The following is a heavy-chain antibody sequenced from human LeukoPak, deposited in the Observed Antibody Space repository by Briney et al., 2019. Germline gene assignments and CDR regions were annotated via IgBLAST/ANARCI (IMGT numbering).Heavy chain of an antibody. CDR3: AKSGGSCSGGSCYYYYYYMDV. V-gene: IGHV3-23*01. D-gene: IGHD2-15*01. CDR2: ISGSGGST. CDR1: GFTFSSYA. J-gene: IGHJ6*03. Sequence: GGSLRLSCAASGFTFSSYASSWVRRAPGKGLEWVSTISGSGGSTYYAGSVKGRFTISRDNSKNTLYLQMNSPRAEDTAVYYCAKSGGSCSGGSCYYYYYYMDVWSKGTTVTDSS.